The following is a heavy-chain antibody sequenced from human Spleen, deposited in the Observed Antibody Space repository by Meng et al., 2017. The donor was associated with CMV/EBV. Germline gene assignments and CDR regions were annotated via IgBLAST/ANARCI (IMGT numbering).Heavy chain of an antibody. D-gene: IGHD2-2*01. CDR1: GFTFDDHG. CDR2: INWDGSSP. J-gene: IGHJ4*02. V-gene: IGHV3-20*04. Sequence: GGSLRLSCAASGFTFDDHGMSWVRQVRGKGLEWVSAINWDGSSPGYADSVKGRFTISRDNAKNSLYLQMNSLRAEDTALYYCAREGYCSRNSCYRGFDSWGQGTLVTVSS. CDR3: AREGYCSRNSCYRGFDS.